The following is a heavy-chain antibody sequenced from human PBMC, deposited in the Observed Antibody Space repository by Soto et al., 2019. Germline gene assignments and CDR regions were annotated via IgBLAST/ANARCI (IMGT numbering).Heavy chain of an antibody. D-gene: IGHD6-13*01. CDR2: MNNDGSYT. CDR1: GLPFSSYW. CDR3: VRGGYMHACDI. J-gene: IGHJ3*02. Sequence: EVQLVESGGGLVQPGGSLRLSCAASGLPFSSYWMYWVRQAPGKGLEGVSHMNNDGSYTIYAESVKGRFTFSRDNAKNTLYLQMNSLRAEDTAVYYCVRGGYMHACDIWGQGTMVTVSS. V-gene: IGHV3-74*01.